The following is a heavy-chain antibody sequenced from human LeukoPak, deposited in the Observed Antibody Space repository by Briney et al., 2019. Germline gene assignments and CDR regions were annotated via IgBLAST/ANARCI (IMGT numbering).Heavy chain of an antibody. D-gene: IGHD5-18*01. CDR3: AKDGSGEYSPGYFDY. CDR1: GFTFSSYG. V-gene: IGHV3-23*01. J-gene: IGHJ4*02. CDR2: ISGSGGST. Sequence: PGGSLRLSCAASGFTFSSYGMHWVRQAPGKGLEWVSAISGSGGSTYYADSVKGRFTISRDNSKNTLYLQMNSLRAEDTAVYYCAKDGSGEYSPGYFDYWGQGTLVTVSS.